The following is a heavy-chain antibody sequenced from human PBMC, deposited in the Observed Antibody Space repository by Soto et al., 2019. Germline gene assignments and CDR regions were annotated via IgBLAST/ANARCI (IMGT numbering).Heavy chain of an antibody. J-gene: IGHJ4*02. Sequence: QIQLTESGVGLVQPGGSLTISCEASGFTFMDYFMSWLRQAPGKGLEWIAYISSSSRNIFYADSVKGRFTISRDNAKYSLFLHISELRADDTAVYYCVRDVIPYYDFYNAYLHWGQGTLVTFSS. D-gene: IGHD3-16*01. CDR2: ISSSSRNI. CDR3: VRDVIPYYDFYNAYLH. V-gene: IGHV3-11*01. CDR1: GFTFMDYF.